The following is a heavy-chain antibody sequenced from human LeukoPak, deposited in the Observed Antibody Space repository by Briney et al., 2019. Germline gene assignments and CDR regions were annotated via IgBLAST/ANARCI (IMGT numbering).Heavy chain of an antibody. CDR3: ARGSRATRFFDY. CDR2: MNPNSGNT. Sequence: ASVKVSCKASGYTFTSYDINWVRQATGQGLEWMGWMNPNSGNTGYAQKFQGRVTMTRNTSISTAYMELSSLRSEDTAVYYCARGSRATRFFDYWGQGTLVTVSS. J-gene: IGHJ4*02. D-gene: IGHD1-26*01. V-gene: IGHV1-8*01. CDR1: GYTFTSYD.